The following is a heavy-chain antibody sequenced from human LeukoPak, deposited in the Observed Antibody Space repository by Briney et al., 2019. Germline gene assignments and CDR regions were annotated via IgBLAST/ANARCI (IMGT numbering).Heavy chain of an antibody. Sequence: EASVKVSCKASGGTFSSYAISWVRQAPGQGLEWMGGIIPIFGTANYAQKFQGRVTITADKSTSTAYMELSSLRSEDTAVYYCASTGLGMAVAGTGGFDYWGQGTLVTVSS. D-gene: IGHD6-19*01. CDR3: ASTGLGMAVAGTGGFDY. V-gene: IGHV1-69*06. J-gene: IGHJ4*02. CDR1: GGTFSSYA. CDR2: IIPIFGTA.